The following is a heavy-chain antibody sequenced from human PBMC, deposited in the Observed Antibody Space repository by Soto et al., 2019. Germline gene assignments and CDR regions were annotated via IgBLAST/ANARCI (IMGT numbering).Heavy chain of an antibody. D-gene: IGHD2-15*01. J-gene: IGHJ3*02. CDR1: GFTFSSYA. Sequence: EVQLLESGGGLVQPGGSLRLSCAASGFTFSSYAMSWVRQAPGKGLEWVSAISGSGGSTYYADSVKGRFTISRDNSKNTLYLQMNSLRDEDTAVYYCAKDRRGCSGGSCNDAFDIWGQGTMVTVSS. CDR2: ISGSGGST. CDR3: AKDRRGCSGGSCNDAFDI. V-gene: IGHV3-23*01.